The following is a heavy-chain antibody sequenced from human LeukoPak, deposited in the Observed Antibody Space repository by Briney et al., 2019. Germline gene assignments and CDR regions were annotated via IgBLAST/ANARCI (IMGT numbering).Heavy chain of an antibody. J-gene: IGHJ6*02. CDR2: FSDDEGRT. V-gene: IGHV3-74*01. CDR1: GFPFSPAW. Sequence: GGSLRLSCAGSGFPFSPAWMSWVRQAPGKGLVWVSRFSDDEGRTVYADSVKGRFTISKDNAKNTLYLQMNSLRAEDTAVYYCARDYFYGLDVWGQGTTVTVSS. CDR3: ARDYFYGLDV.